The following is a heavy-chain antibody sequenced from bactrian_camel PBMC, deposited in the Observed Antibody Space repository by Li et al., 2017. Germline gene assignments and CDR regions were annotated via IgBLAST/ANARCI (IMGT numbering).Heavy chain of an antibody. D-gene: IGHD3*01. CDR1: GFTFSKYA. CDR2: ITNGDGTT. J-gene: IGHJ4*01. V-gene: IGHV3S40*01. Sequence: VQLVESGGGLVQPGGSLRLSCAASGFTFSKYAMSWVRQAPGKGLEWVAGITNGDGTTRYADSVKGRFTISHDNAKNTVDLQMNSLRPEDIAMYYCAIGLFADFGSGRGTQVTVS.